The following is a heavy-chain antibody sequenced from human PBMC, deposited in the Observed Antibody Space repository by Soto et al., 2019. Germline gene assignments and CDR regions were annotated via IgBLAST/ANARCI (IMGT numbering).Heavy chain of an antibody. Sequence: GGSLRLSCAASGFTFSSYATSWVRQAPGKGLEWVSAISGSGGSTYYADSVKGRFTISRDSSKNTLSLQMNSLRAEDTAVYYCAKGLAYYYGSGSYWLDVWGKGTTVTVSS. D-gene: IGHD3-10*01. J-gene: IGHJ6*04. V-gene: IGHV3-23*01. CDR3: AKGLAYYYGSGSYWLDV. CDR2: ISGSGGST. CDR1: GFTFSSYA.